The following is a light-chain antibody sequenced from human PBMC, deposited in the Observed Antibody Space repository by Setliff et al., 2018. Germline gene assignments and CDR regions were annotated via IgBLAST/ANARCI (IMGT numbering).Light chain of an antibody. V-gene: IGLV2-14*03. Sequence: QSALTQPASVSGSPGQSTTISCTGTGSDVGGYTYVSWYQQHPGKAPKLLIFGVSNRPSGVSNRFSASKSGNTASLAISGLQAEDEADYYCSSYTTDSTLVFGGGTQLTVL. CDR1: GSDVGGYTY. CDR2: GVS. CDR3: SSYTTDSTLV. J-gene: IGLJ3*02.